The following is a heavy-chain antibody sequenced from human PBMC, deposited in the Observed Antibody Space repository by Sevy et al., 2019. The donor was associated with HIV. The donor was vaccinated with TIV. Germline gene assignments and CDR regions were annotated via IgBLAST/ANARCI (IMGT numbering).Heavy chain of an antibody. CDR1: GYTFTGYY. D-gene: IGHD2-2*01. CDR2: INPYSGGT. J-gene: IGHJ6*02. CDR3: VRDNDYCTSSNWTLYGIDV. Sequence: ALVKVYCTASGYTFTGYYINWVRQAPGQGLEWMGWINPYSGGTNYAQKFQGRVTMTRDTSISTAYMELSRLRSDDTDLYYCVRDNDYCTSSNWTLYGIDVGGQGTTVTVSS. V-gene: IGHV1-2*02.